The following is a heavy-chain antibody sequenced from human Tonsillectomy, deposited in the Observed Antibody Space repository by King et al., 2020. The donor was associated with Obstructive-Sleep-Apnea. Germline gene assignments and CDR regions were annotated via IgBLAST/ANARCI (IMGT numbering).Heavy chain of an antibody. CDR1: GFPFSDYW. J-gene: IGHJ4*02. Sequence: VQLVESGGGLVQSGGSLRLSCAASGFPFSDYWRTWVRQAPGKGLEWGANIKQEGRVKYFVDSVKGRFTISRDNADNSLSLQMDSLRAGDTAVYYCGKGSWNPDHWGQGTLVTVSS. V-gene: IGHV3-7*01. CDR2: IKQEGRVK. D-gene: IGHD1-1*01. CDR3: GKGSWNPDH.